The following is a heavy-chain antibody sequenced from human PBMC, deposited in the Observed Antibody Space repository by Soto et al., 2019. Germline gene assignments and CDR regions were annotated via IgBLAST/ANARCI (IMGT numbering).Heavy chain of an antibody. CDR1: GGSISSSSYY. J-gene: IGHJ5*02. CDR3: ARVVLVPAAASVGWFDP. D-gene: IGHD2-2*01. V-gene: IGHV4-39*01. CDR2: IYYSGST. Sequence: QLQLQESGPGLVKPSETLSLTCTVSGGSISSSSYYWGWIRQPPGKGLEWIGSIYYSGSTYYNPSLKSRVTISVDTSKNQFSLKLSSVTAADTAVYYCARVVLVPAAASVGWFDPWGQGTLVTVSS.